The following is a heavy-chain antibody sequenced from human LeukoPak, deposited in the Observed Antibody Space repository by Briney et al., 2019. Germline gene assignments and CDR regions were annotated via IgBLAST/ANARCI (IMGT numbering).Heavy chain of an antibody. V-gene: IGHV1-2*04. CDR1: GCSFNDYC. Sequence: ASVNVSCKASGCSFNDYCIQWVCQAPGQGLEWMGWINPNSGGTNYAQKFQGWVTITRDMSTSTAYMELSSLRSEDTAVSYCAACYYDFWSGYSFDYWGQGTLVTVSS. CDR2: INPNSGGT. CDR3: AACYYDFWSGYSFDY. J-gene: IGHJ4*02. D-gene: IGHD3-3*01.